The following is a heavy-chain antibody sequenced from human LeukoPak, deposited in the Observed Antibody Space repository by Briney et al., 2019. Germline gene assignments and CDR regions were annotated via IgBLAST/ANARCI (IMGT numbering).Heavy chain of an antibody. V-gene: IGHV4-30-2*01. Sequence: SETLSLTCTVSGGSISSGGYYWSWIRQPPGKGLEWIGYIYHSGSTYYNPSLKSRVTISVDRSKNQFSLKLSSVTAADTAVYYCARAPGSGSYYNPNWFDPWGQGTLVTVSS. D-gene: IGHD3-10*01. CDR3: ARAPGSGSYYNPNWFDP. CDR2: IYHSGST. CDR1: GGSISSGGYY. J-gene: IGHJ5*02.